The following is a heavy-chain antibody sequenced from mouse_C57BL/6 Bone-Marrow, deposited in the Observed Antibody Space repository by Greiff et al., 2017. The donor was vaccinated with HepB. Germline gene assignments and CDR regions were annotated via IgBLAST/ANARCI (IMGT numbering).Heavy chain of an antibody. Sequence: VQLQQSGAELVRPGASVKLSCTASGFNIKDDYMHWVKQRPEQGLEWIGWIDPENGDTEYASKFQGKATITAETPSNTAYLQLSSLTSEDTAVYYCTPYYYGSSSDYWGQGTTLTVSS. CDR1: GFNIKDDY. CDR2: IDPENGDT. V-gene: IGHV14-4*01. J-gene: IGHJ2*01. D-gene: IGHD1-1*01. CDR3: TPYYYGSSSDY.